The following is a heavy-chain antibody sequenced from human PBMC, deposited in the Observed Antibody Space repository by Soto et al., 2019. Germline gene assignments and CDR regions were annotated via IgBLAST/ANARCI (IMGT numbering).Heavy chain of an antibody. Sequence: EAQLLESGGELIQPGGSLRLSCAASGFTYSSHGMSWVRQAPGKGLEWIAGLSRGGGSTYYADSVKGRFTISRDNSKNTLDLIMKSLRVEDTALYYCARDGQYRTDGFDIWGQGTMVTVYS. D-gene: IGHD5-12*01. V-gene: IGHV3-23*01. CDR3: ARDGQYRTDGFDI. CDR1: GFTYSSHG. J-gene: IGHJ3*02. CDR2: LSRGGGST.